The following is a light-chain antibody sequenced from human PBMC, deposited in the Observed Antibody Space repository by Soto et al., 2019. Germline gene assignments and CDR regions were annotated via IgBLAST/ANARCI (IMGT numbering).Light chain of an antibody. CDR3: FSYTSSGTYV. J-gene: IGLJ1*01. CDR1: SGDIGNYKY. V-gene: IGLV2-14*01. Sequence: QSVLTQPPSASGSPGQSLTISCTGSSGDIGNYKYVSWYQQHPGKAPKLMIYEVSNRPSGVSNRFSGSKSGNTASLTTSGLQAEDETDYYCFSYTSSGTYVFGTGTKVTVL. CDR2: EVS.